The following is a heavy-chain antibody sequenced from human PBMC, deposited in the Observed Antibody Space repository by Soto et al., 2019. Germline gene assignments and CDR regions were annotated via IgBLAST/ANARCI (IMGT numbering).Heavy chain of an antibody. CDR1: GYTFTSYY. J-gene: IGHJ6*02. CDR2: INPSGGST. D-gene: IGHD3-10*01. V-gene: IGHV1-46*01. Sequence: ASVKVSCKASGYTFTSYYMHWVRQAPGQGLEWMGIINPSGGSTSYAQKFQGRVTMTRDTPTSTVYMELSSLRSEDTAVYYCARDGSRYYGSGSYGMDVWGQGTTVTVSS. CDR3: ARDGSRYYGSGSYGMDV.